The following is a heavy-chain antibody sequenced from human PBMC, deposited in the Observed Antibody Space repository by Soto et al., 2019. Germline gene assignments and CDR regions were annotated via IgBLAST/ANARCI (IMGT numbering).Heavy chain of an antibody. CDR3: AKDLGITMVRGVRVEYYYGMDV. D-gene: IGHD3-10*01. Sequence: PGGSLRLSCAASGFTFSSYGMHWVRQAPGKGLEWVAVISYDGSNKYYADSVKGRFTISRDNSKNTLYLQMNSLRAEDTAVYYCAKDLGITMVRGVRVEYYYGMDVWGQGTTVTVSS. J-gene: IGHJ6*02. CDR1: GFTFSSYG. CDR2: ISYDGSNK. V-gene: IGHV3-30*18.